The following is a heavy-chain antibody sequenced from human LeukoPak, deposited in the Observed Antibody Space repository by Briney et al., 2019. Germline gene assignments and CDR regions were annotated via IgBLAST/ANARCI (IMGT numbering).Heavy chain of an antibody. Sequence: GGSLRLSCAASGFTFDDYAMHWVRQAPGKGLEWVSSISSSSSYIYYADSVKGRFTISRDNAKNSLYLQMNSLRAEDTAVYYCARSGARYDFWSGYYTPYYYGMDVWGQGTTVTVSS. CDR2: ISSSSSYI. CDR1: GFTFDDYA. V-gene: IGHV3-21*01. J-gene: IGHJ6*02. D-gene: IGHD3-3*01. CDR3: ARSGARYDFWSGYYTPYYYGMDV.